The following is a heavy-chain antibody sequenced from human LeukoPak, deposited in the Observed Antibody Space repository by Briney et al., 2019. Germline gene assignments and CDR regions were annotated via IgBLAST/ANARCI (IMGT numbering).Heavy chain of an antibody. CDR2: IYSGGST. D-gene: IGHD1-26*01. J-gene: IGHJ4*02. V-gene: IGHV3-53*01. CDR3: AREGGFDY. Sequence: PGGSLRLPCAASGFTVSSNYMSWVRQAPGKGLEWVSVIYSGGSTDYADSVKGRFTISRDNAKNSLYLQMNSLRDEDTAVYYCAREGGFDYWGQGTLVTVSS. CDR1: GFTVSSNY.